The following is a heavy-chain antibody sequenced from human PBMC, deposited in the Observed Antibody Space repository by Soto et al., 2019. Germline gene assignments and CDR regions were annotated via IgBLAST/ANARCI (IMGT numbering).Heavy chain of an antibody. Sequence: SETLSLTCTVSGGSISSYYWSWIRQPPGKGLEWIGYIYYSGSTNYNPSLKGRVTISVDTSKNQFSLKLSSVTAADTAVYYCARQGYDILTGYYPLDYWGQGTLVTVSS. V-gene: IGHV4-59*08. CDR1: GGSISSYY. CDR2: IYYSGST. D-gene: IGHD3-9*01. J-gene: IGHJ4*02. CDR3: ARQGYDILTGYYPLDY.